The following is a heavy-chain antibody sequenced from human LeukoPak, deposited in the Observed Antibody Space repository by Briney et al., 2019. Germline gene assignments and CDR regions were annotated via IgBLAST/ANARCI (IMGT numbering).Heavy chain of an antibody. J-gene: IGHJ3*02. CDR2: INRNSGGT. V-gene: IGHV1-2*02. CDR1: GYTFTGYY. D-gene: IGHD3-9*01. CDR3: ARDLISYDILTGYYTRNAFDI. Sequence: ASVKVSCKASGYTFTGYYMHWVRQARGQGLEWMGWINRNSGGTNYAQKFQGRVTMTRDTSISTAYMELSRLRSDDTAVYYCARDLISYDILTGYYTRNAFDIWGQGTMVTVSS.